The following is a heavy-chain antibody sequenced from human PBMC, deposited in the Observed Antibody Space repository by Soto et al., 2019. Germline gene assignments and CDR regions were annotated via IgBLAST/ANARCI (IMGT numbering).Heavy chain of an antibody. CDR1: GFTFSSFA. Sequence: EVQLLESGGGLVQPGGSLRLSCAASGFTFSSFAMSWVRQAPGKGLEWVSAISGSGVSTYSADSVKGRFTISRDNSKNTPYLPMNSLSAEYTAVYYCAKEEASSSGWATIDYWGQGTLVTVSS. J-gene: IGHJ4*02. CDR3: AKEEASSSGWATIDY. V-gene: IGHV3-23*01. D-gene: IGHD6-19*01. CDR2: ISGSGVST.